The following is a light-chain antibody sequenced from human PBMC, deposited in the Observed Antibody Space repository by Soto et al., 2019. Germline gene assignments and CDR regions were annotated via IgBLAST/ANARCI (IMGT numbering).Light chain of an antibody. J-gene: IGLJ2*01. CDR1: SRDIGAYTY. Sequence: QSVLTQPASVSGSPGQSITISCTGTSRDIGAYTYVSWYQHHPGKAPKLIIYDVSNRPSGVSNRFSGSKSGNTASLTISGLHPEDEADYYCTSYTGSSPYGLFGGGTKLTVL. V-gene: IGLV2-14*03. CDR2: DVS. CDR3: TSYTGSSPYGL.